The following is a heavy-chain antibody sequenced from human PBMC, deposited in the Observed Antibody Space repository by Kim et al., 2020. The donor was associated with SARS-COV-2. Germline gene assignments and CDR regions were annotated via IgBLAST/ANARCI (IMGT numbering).Heavy chain of an antibody. V-gene: IGHV3-11*01. Sequence: GGSLRLSCAASGFTFSDYYMSWIRQAPGKGLEWVSYISSSGSTIYYADSVKGRFTISRDNAKNSLYLQMNSLRAEDTAVYYCARDLPSSLYGSGSDYYYYYGMDVWGQGTTVTVSS. D-gene: IGHD3-10*01. CDR1: GFTFSDYY. J-gene: IGHJ6*02. CDR3: ARDLPSSLYGSGSDYYYYYGMDV. CDR2: ISSSGSTI.